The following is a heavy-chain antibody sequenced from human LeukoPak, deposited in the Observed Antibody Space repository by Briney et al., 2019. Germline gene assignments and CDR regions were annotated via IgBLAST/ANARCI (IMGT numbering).Heavy chain of an antibody. D-gene: IGHD3-3*01. CDR2: IWYDGSNK. CDR1: GFTFSSYG. CDR3: ARDSGPGLRLLEWLSNYGMDV. V-gene: IGHV3-33*01. Sequence: GRSLRLSCAASGFTFSSYGMHWVRQAPGKGLEWVAVIWYDGSNKYYADSVKGRFTISRDNSKNTLYLQMNSLRAEDTAVYYCARDSGPGLRLLEWLSNYGMDVWGQGTTVTVSS. J-gene: IGHJ6*02.